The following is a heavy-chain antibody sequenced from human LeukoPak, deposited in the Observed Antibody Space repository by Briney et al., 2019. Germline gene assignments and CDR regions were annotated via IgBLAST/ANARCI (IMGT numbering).Heavy chain of an antibody. CDR1: GYTLTELS. Sequence: ASVKVSCKVSGYTLTELSMHWVRQAPGKGLEWMGGFDPEDGETIYAQKFQGRVTMTEDTSTDTAYMELSSLRSEDTAVYYCATAVRAVAADCNWFDPWGQGTLVTVSS. J-gene: IGHJ5*02. V-gene: IGHV1-24*01. CDR2: FDPEDGET. CDR3: ATAVRAVAADCNWFDP. D-gene: IGHD6-19*01.